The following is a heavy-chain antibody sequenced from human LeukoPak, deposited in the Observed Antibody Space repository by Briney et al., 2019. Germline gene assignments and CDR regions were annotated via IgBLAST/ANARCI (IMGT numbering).Heavy chain of an antibody. D-gene: IGHD4-23*01. J-gene: IGHJ4*02. CDR2: IYHSGST. V-gene: IGHV4-30-2*01. Sequence: PSETLSLTCAVSGGSISSGGYSWRWIRQPPGKGLEWIGYIYHSGSTYYNPSLKSRVTISVDRSKNQFSLKLSSVTAADTAVYYCARGLVPLYYFDYWGQGTLVTVSS. CDR1: GGSISSGGYS. CDR3: ARGLVPLYYFDY.